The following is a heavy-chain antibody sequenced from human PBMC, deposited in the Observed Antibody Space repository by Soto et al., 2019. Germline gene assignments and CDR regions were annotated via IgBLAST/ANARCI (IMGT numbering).Heavy chain of an antibody. J-gene: IGHJ4*02. Sequence: QVQLVQSGAEVKKPGASVKVSCKASGYTFTSYDINWGRQATGQGLGWMGWMNPNSGKTGYAQKFQGRVTMTRNTSISTAYMALSSLRSEDPAVYYCATKLYCSGGSCYEDWGQGTLVTVSS. CDR3: ATKLYCSGGSCYED. D-gene: IGHD2-15*01. CDR1: GYTFTSYD. V-gene: IGHV1-8*01. CDR2: MNPNSGKT.